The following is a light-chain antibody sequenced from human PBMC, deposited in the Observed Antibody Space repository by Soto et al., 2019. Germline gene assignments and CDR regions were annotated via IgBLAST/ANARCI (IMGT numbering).Light chain of an antibody. CDR1: SSDVGAYNF. CDR3: TSYAGYNHWV. V-gene: IGLV2-8*01. CDR2: EVT. J-gene: IGLJ3*02. Sequence: QSALTQPPSPSGSPGQSVTIPCTGTSSDVGAYNFVSWFQQHPGKAPKLIIFEVTKRPSGVPDRFSGSKSGNTASLTVSGLQAEDEAEYHCTSYAGYNHWVFGGGTKVTVL.